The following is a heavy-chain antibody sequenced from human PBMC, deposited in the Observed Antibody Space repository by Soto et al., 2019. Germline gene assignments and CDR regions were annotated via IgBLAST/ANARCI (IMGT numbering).Heavy chain of an antibody. CDR3: ARDVLRFLEWLPHYYYYGMDV. Sequence: ASVKVSCKASGYTFTSYDINWVRQATGQGLEWMGWMNPNSGNTGYAQKFQGRVTMTRNTSISTAYMELSSLRSEDTAVYYCARDVLRFLEWLPHYYYYGMDVWGQGTTVIVSS. V-gene: IGHV1-8*01. D-gene: IGHD3-3*01. CDR2: MNPNSGNT. J-gene: IGHJ6*02. CDR1: GYTFTSYD.